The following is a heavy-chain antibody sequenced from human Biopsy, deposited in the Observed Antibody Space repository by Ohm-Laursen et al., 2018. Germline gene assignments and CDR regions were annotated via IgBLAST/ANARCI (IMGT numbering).Heavy chain of an antibody. V-gene: IGHV3-48*03. D-gene: IGHD2-21*01. CDR3: TRLAYYYYYGMDV. J-gene: IGHJ6*02. CDR1: GFTFTSNG. Sequence: SLRLSCAASGFTFTSNGMNWVRQAPGKGLEWISYITGSSSTIYYADSVKGRFTISRDNAKNSLYLQMNSLRAEDTAVYYCTRLAYYYYYGMDVWGQGTTVTVSS. CDR2: ITGSSSTI.